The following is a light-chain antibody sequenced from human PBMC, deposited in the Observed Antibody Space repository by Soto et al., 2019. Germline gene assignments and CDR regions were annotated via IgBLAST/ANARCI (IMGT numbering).Light chain of an antibody. V-gene: IGKV3D-20*02. CDR3: QQRSNWLT. J-gene: IGKJ4*01. Sequence: ENVWTQSPGTLSLSPGERATLSCRASQSLSSSYLAWYQQKPGQAPRLLIYGASSRATGIPDRFSGSGSGTDFTLTISSLEPEDFAVYYCQQRSNWLTFGGGTKVDI. CDR2: GAS. CDR1: QSLSSSY.